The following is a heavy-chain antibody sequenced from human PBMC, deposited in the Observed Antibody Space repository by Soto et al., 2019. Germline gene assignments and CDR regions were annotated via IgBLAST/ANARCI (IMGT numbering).Heavy chain of an antibody. CDR2: INPSGGST. D-gene: IGHD2-15*01. CDR3: TIHDLGYCSGGSCYGHFDY. CDR1: GYTFTSYY. V-gene: IGHV1-46*03. Sequence: QVQLVQSGAEVKKPGASVKVSCKASGYTFTSYYMHWVRQAPGQGLEWMGIINPSGGSTSYAQKFQGRLTMTRDSSTSTVYMELSSLRSEDTAAYYCTIHDLGYCSGGSCYGHFDYWGQGTLVTVSS. J-gene: IGHJ4*02.